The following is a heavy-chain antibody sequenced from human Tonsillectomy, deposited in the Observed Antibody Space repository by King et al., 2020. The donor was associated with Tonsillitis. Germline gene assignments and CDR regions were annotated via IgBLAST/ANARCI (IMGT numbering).Heavy chain of an antibody. CDR1: GFTFDDYA. CDR2: ISWNSISI. D-gene: IGHD6-13*01. CDR3: AKDYSDSSSWQYFDY. J-gene: IGHJ4*02. Sequence: VQLVESGGGLVQPGRSLRLSCAASGFTFDDYAMHWVRQAPGKGREWVSGISWNSISIAYADSVKGRFTISRDNAKNSLYLQMNSLRPEDTAFYYCAKDYSDSSSWQYFDYWGQGTLVTVSS. V-gene: IGHV3-9*01.